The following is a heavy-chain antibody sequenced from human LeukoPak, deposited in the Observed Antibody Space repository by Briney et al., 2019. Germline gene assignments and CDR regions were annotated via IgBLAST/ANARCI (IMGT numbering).Heavy chain of an antibody. CDR3: ARGIRWVSDY. Sequence: QPGGSLRLSCAASGFTFSSYSMVWVRQAPGKGLEYVSGITSNGGTTYYGNSVKGRFTISRDNSKDTLYLQMGSLRTEDMAVYYCARGIRWVSDYWGQGTPVTVAS. J-gene: IGHJ4*02. D-gene: IGHD4-23*01. CDR1: GFTFSSYS. V-gene: IGHV3-64*01. CDR2: ITSNGGTT.